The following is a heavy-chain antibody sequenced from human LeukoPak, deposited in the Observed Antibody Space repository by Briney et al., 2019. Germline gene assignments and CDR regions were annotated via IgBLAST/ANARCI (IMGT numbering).Heavy chain of an antibody. CDR3: ARDRKAVAGTGY. CDR2: IYYSGST. V-gene: IGHV4-39*07. Sequence: PSETLSLTCTVSGGSISSSSYYWGWIRQPPGKGLEWIGSIYYSGSTYYNPSLKSRVTISVDTSKNQFSLKLSSVTAADTAVYYCARDRKAVAGTGYWGQGTLVTVSS. J-gene: IGHJ4*02. CDR1: GGSISSSSYY. D-gene: IGHD6-19*01.